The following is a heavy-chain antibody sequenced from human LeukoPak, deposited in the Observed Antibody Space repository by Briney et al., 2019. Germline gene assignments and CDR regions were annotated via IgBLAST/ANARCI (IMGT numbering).Heavy chain of an antibody. CDR3: ARYIPSCGGNCNDGFDI. V-gene: IGHV3-53*01. Sequence: GGSLRLSCAASGFTFSSYVMTWVRQAPGKGLEWVSVLYSGGDTYYADSVKGRFTISRDNSKNTLYLQLNTLRAEDTAVYYCARYIPSCGGNCNDGFDIWGQGTMVTVSS. D-gene: IGHD2-21*01. CDR2: LYSGGDT. J-gene: IGHJ3*02. CDR1: GFTFSSYV.